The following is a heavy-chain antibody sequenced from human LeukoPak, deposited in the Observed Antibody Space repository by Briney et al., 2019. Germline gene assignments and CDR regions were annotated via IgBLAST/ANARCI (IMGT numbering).Heavy chain of an antibody. V-gene: IGHV3-30*18. CDR2: ISYDGSNY. Sequence: GGSLRPSCAASGFTFSSYGMHWVRQAPGKGLEWVAVISYDGSNYYYADSVKGRFTISRDNSKNTVFLQMNGLRAEDTVVYYCAKDGYSSGWPVDYWGQGTLVSVSS. D-gene: IGHD6-19*01. J-gene: IGHJ4*02. CDR3: AKDGYSSGWPVDY. CDR1: GFTFSSYG.